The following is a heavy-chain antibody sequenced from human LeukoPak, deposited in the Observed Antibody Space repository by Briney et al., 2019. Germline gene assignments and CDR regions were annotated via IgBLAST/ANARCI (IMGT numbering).Heavy chain of an antibody. D-gene: IGHD3-10*01. CDR2: MDFSGST. CDR3: ARDGSGSYLAYGMDV. Sequence: KTSETLSLTCSVSGVSITSSTYFWSWIRQPAGKALEWIGRMDFSGSTNYNPSLRSRVTLSLDTSKNQFSLKLSSVTAADTAVYYCARDGSGSYLAYGMDVWGQGTTVTVSS. CDR1: GVSITSSTYF. J-gene: IGHJ6*02. V-gene: IGHV4-61*02.